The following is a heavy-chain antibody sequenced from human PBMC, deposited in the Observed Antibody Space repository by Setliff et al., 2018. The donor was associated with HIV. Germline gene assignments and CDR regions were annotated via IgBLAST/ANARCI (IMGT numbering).Heavy chain of an antibody. Sequence: SETLSLTCDVSGYSISSGYYWGWIRQPPGKGLEWIGSIYHSGTTYYNPSLKSRVTISIDTSKNQFSLKLSSVTAADTAIYYCARVPRITTLRNAFDIWGQGTMVTVSS. J-gene: IGHJ3*02. CDR2: IYHSGTT. D-gene: IGHD3-3*01. CDR3: ARVPRITTLRNAFDI. V-gene: IGHV4-38-2*01. CDR1: GYSISSGYY.